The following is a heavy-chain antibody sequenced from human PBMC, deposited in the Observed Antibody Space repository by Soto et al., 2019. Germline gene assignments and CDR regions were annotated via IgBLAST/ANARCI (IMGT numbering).Heavy chain of an antibody. Sequence: GVSLSLSFAASGVTLSSSAMSWARQAQGKGLEWVAIISYDGGNTYYADSVKGRFTISRDNSKNTLYLQMNSLRAEDTSVYYCAKEGGLSGSYYISSSYYFDYWGQGTLVTVSS. CDR2: ISYDGGNT. CDR3: AKEGGLSGSYYISSSYYFDY. D-gene: IGHD1-26*01. V-gene: IGHV3-30*18. CDR1: GVTLSSSA. J-gene: IGHJ4*02.